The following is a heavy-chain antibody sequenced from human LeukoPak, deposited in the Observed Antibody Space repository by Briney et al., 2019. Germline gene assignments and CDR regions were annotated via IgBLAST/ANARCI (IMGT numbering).Heavy chain of an antibody. CDR1: GYTFTSYG. CDR3: ARGPKAVYYMDV. Sequence: ASMKVSCKASGYTFTSYGISWVRQAPGQGLEWKGWISAYNGNTNYAQKLQGRVTMTTDTSTSTAYMELRSLRSDDTAVYYCARGPKAVYYMDVWGKGTTVTVSS. CDR2: ISAYNGNT. J-gene: IGHJ6*03. V-gene: IGHV1-18*01.